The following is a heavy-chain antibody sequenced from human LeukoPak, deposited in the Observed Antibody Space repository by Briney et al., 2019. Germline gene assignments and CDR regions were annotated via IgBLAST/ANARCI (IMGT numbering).Heavy chain of an antibody. CDR1: GFTVSSNY. D-gene: IGHD6-13*01. J-gene: IGHJ6*02. V-gene: IGHV3-66*01. CDR3: ARDLVAAAGMGYYYYYGMDV. CDR2: IYSGGST. Sequence: GGSLRLFCAVSGFTVSSNYMSWARRAPGKGREWVSVIYSGGSTYYADFVKGRFTISSDNSKNTLYLQMNNLRAEDTAVYYCARDLVAAAGMGYYYYYGMDVWGQGTTVTVSS.